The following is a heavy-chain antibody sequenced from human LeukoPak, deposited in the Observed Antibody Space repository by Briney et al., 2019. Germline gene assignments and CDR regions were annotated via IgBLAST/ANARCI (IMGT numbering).Heavy chain of an antibody. CDR3: ARVSFDY. Sequence: GSLRLSCAASGFTFSSYTMNWARQAPGKGLEWVSSISSSSNYIYYSDSVKGRFTISRDNAKNSLYLQMNSLRAEDTAVYYCARVSFDYWGQGTLVTVSS. J-gene: IGHJ4*02. V-gene: IGHV3-21*01. CDR2: ISSSSNYI. CDR1: GFTFSSYT.